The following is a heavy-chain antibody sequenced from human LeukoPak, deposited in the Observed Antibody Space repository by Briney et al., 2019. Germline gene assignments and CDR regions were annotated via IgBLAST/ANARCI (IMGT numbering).Heavy chain of an antibody. J-gene: IGHJ4*02. CDR3: ARELVDDYGDSDY. V-gene: IGHV3-21*01. CDR2: ISSSSSYI. Sequence: GGSLRLSCAASGFTFSSYSMNWVRQAPGKGLEWVSSISSSSSYIYYADSVKGRFTISRDNAKNSLYLQMNSLRAEDTAVYYCARELVDDYGDSDYWGQGTLVTVSS. D-gene: IGHD4-17*01. CDR1: GFTFSSYS.